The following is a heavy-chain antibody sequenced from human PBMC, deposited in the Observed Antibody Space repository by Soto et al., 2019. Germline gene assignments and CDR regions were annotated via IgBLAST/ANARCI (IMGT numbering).Heavy chain of an antibody. CDR3: ARSPYSVSYLAYFDY. D-gene: IGHD1-26*01. V-gene: IGHV3-30*03. Sequence: QVQLVESGGGVVQPGRSLRLSCAASGFTFSSYGMHWVRQAPGTGLERVAVISYDGSNKYYADSVKGRFTISRDNSKNTLYLQMNSLRAEDTAVYCCARSPYSVSYLAYFDYWGQGTLVSVSS. CDR1: GFTFSSYG. CDR2: ISYDGSNK. J-gene: IGHJ4*02.